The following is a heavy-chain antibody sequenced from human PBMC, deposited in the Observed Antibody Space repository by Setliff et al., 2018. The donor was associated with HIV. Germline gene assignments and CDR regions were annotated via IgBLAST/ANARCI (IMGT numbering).Heavy chain of an antibody. CDR3: ARDRERWLQSRLFDP. CDR2: ISFDGYTE. Sequence: PGGSLRLSCAASGFTFSSSAMHWVRQSPGKGLEWVAVISFDGYTEYYADSVRGRFTISRDNSRNTLYLQMDSLRAEDTAIYYCARDRERWLQSRLFDPWGQGTLVTVSS. J-gene: IGHJ5*02. V-gene: IGHV3-30*04. CDR1: GFTFSSSA. D-gene: IGHD4-4*01.